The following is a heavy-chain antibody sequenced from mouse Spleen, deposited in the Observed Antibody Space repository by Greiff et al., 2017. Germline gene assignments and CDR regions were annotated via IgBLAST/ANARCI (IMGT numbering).Heavy chain of an antibody. D-gene: IGHD2-4*01. V-gene: IGHV14-3*01. CDR1: GFNIKNTY. Sequence: EVMLVESVAELVRPGASVKLSCTASGFNIKNTYMHWVKQRPEQGLEWIGRIDPANGNTKYAPKFQGKATITADTSSNTAYLQLSSLTSEDTAIYYCARGGYDYDGGYAMDYWGQGTSVTVSS. CDR2: IDPANGNT. J-gene: IGHJ4*01. CDR3: ARGGYDYDGGYAMDY.